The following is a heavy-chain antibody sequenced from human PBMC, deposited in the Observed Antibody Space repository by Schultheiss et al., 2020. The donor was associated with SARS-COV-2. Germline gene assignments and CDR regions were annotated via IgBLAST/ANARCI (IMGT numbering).Heavy chain of an antibody. J-gene: IGHJ3*02. Sequence: ASVKVSCKASGYTFTGYYMHWVRQAPGQGLEWMGWINPNSGGTNYAQKLQGRVTMTTDTSTSTAYMELRSLRSDDTAVYYCARFITIFGVADDAFDIWGQGTMVTVAS. V-gene: IGHV1-2*02. CDR1: GYTFTGYY. CDR2: INPNSGGT. D-gene: IGHD3-3*01. CDR3: ARFITIFGVADDAFDI.